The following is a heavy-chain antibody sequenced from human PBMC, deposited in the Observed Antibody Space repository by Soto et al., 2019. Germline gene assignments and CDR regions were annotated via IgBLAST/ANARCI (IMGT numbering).Heavy chain of an antibody. CDR2: IWYDGSNK. CDR3: ARDPDYGSGVDY. Sequence: QVQLVESGGGVVQPGRSLRLSCAASGFTFSSYSMHWVRQAPGKGLEWVAVIWYDGSNKYYADSVKGRFTISRDNSKNTLYLQMNSLRAEDTAVYYCARDPDYGSGVDYWGQGTLVTVSS. D-gene: IGHD3-10*01. V-gene: IGHV3-33*01. CDR1: GFTFSSYS. J-gene: IGHJ4*02.